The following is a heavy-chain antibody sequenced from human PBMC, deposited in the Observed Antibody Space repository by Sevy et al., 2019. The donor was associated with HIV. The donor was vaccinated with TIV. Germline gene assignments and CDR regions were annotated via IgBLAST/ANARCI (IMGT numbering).Heavy chain of an antibody. V-gene: IGHV2-70*01. CDR1: GFSLSTSGMC. D-gene: IGHD4-17*01. J-gene: IGHJ4*02. CDR2: IDWDDNK. Sequence: SGPTLVNPTQTLTLTCTFSGFSLSTSGMCVSWIRQPPGKALEWLALIDWDDNKYYSTSLKTRLTFSKDTSKNQVVLRMTNMDPADTATYYCARTPYGDYVGGFDYWGQGTLVTVSS. CDR3: ARTPYGDYVGGFDY.